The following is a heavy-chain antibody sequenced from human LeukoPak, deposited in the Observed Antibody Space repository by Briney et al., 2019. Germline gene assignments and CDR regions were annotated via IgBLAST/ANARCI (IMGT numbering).Heavy chain of an antibody. CDR3: AKVHSSGWYLDY. V-gene: IGHV3-23*01. J-gene: IGHJ4*02. Sequence: GGSLRLSCAASGFTFSSYAMSWVRQAPGKGLGWVSAISGSGGSTYYADSVKGRFTISRDNSKNTLYLQMNSLRAEDTAVYYCAKVHSSGWYLDYWGQGTLVTVSS. CDR1: GFTFSSYA. CDR2: ISGSGGST. D-gene: IGHD6-19*01.